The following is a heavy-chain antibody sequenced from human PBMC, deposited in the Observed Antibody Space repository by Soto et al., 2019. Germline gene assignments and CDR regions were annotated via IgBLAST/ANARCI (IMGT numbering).Heavy chain of an antibody. Sequence: QVQLVESGGGLVKPGGSLRLSCAASGFSFSDYYMNWIRQAPGKGLEWVSYISSTSGSTIYYADSVKGRFTISRDNGKNSLYLQMNSLRAEDTAIYYCARGSYFYYGSWIPWDHAFDIWGQGTMVTVSS. CDR3: ARGSYFYYGSWIPWDHAFDI. CDR1: GFSFSDYY. V-gene: IGHV3-11*01. CDR2: ISSTSGSTI. J-gene: IGHJ3*02. D-gene: IGHD3-10*01.